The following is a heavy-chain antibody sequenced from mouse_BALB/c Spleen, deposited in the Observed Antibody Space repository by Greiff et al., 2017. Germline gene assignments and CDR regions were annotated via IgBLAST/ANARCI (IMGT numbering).Heavy chain of an antibody. CDR3: ASDDYEDAMDY. Sequence: VHLVESGPGLVQPSQSLSITCTVSGFSLTSYGVHWVRQSPGKGLEWLGGIWSGGSTNYNAAFITRLSISKDNSKGQVFFKMNSLQANDTSIYYCASDDYEDAMDYWGQGTSVTVSA. J-gene: IGHJ4*01. CDR2: IWSGGST. CDR1: GFSLTSYG. V-gene: IGHV2-2*02. D-gene: IGHD2-4*01.